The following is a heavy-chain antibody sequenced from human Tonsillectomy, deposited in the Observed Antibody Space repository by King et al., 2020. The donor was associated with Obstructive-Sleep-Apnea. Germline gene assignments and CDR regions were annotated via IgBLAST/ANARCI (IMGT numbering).Heavy chain of an antibody. CDR3: ARVLGAAGPDYYFDY. CDR1: GGSFSAYY. CDR2: INHSGST. V-gene: IGHV4-34*01. Sequence: VQLQQWGAGLLKPSETLSLTCAVYGGSFSAYYWGWIRQPPGKGLEWIGEINHSGSTNCNPSLKSRVTISVATSRNQFSLKLNSVTAADTAVYYCARVLGAAGPDYYFDYWGQGTLVTVSS. J-gene: IGHJ4*02. D-gene: IGHD1-26*01.